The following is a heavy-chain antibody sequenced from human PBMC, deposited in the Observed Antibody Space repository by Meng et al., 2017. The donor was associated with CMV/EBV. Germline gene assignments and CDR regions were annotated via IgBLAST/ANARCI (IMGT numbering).Heavy chain of an antibody. CDR1: GGSISSSSYY. D-gene: IGHD3-10*01. Sequence: SETLSLTCTVSGGSISSSSYYWGWIRQPPGKGLEWIGSIYYSGSTYYNPSLKSRVTISVDTSKNQFSLKLSSVTAADTAVYYCARRITSDRFDPWGQGTLVTVPQ. J-gene: IGHJ5*02. CDR3: ARRITSDRFDP. V-gene: IGHV4-39*07. CDR2: IYYSGST.